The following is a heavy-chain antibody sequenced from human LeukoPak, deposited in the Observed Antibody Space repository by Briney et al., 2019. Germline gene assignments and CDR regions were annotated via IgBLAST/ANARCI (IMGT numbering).Heavy chain of an antibody. V-gene: IGHV3-33*01. Sequence: GGSLRLSCAASGFTFSSYGMHWVRQAPGKGLEWVAVIWYDGSNKYYADSVKGRFTISRDNSKNTLYLQMNSLRAEDTAVYYCARDYGDSSYYGMDVWGQGTTVTVSS. J-gene: IGHJ6*02. CDR3: ARDYGDSSYYGMDV. D-gene: IGHD4-17*01. CDR1: GFTFSSYG. CDR2: IWYDGSNK.